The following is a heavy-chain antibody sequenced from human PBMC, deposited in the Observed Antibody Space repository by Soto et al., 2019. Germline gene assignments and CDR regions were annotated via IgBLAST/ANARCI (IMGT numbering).Heavy chain of an antibody. CDR1: GFSLSTSGVG. Sequence: SGPTLVNPTQTLTLTCTFSGFSLSTSGVGVGWIRQPPGKALEWLALIYWNDDKRYSPSLKSRLTITKDTSKNQVVLTMTNVDPVDTATYYCAHLIVEMATIISSSTWFDPWGQGTLVTVSS. D-gene: IGHD5-12*01. J-gene: IGHJ5*02. V-gene: IGHV2-5*01. CDR2: IYWNDDK. CDR3: AHLIVEMATIISSSTWFDP.